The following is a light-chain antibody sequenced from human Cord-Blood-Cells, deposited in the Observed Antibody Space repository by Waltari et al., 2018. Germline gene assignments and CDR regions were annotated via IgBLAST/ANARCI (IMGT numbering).Light chain of an antibody. J-gene: IGLJ3*02. Sequence: SYVLTQPPSVSVAPGKTARITCGGNNIGRKSVHWYQQKPGQAPVLVIYSDSDRPSGIPERFSGSNSGNTATLTISRVEAGDEADYYCQVWDSSSDSWVFGGGTKLTVL. CDR2: SDS. CDR3: QVWDSSSDSWV. V-gene: IGLV3-21*04. CDR1: NIGRKS.